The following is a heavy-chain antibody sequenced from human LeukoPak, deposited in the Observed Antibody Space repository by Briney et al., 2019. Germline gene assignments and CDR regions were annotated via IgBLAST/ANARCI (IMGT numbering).Heavy chain of an antibody. CDR1: VYTFTSYG. D-gene: IGHD3-16*02. CDR3: ARDRIMITFGGVIVYPNWFDP. CDR2: ISAYNGNT. V-gene: IGHV1-18*01. Sequence: ASVKVSCKASVYTFTSYGISWVRQAPGQGLEWMGWISAYNGNTNYAQKLQGRVTMTTDTSTSTAYMELRSLRSDDTAVYYCARDRIMITFGGVIVYPNWFDPWGQGTLVTVSS. J-gene: IGHJ5*02.